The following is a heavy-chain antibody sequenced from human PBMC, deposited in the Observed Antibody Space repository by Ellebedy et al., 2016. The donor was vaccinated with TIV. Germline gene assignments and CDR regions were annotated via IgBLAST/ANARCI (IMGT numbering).Heavy chain of an antibody. D-gene: IGHD3-22*01. V-gene: IGHV3-30-3*01. CDR2: ISSDGTNI. CDR1: GFTFSTYA. Sequence: GESLKISXAASGFTFSTYAVHWVRQAPGKGLEWVAVISSDGTNIYYADSVRGRVTISRDNSKNTLYLQVNSLRAEDTAVYYCARDRKPYDNSGHRFDYWGQGSLVTVSS. CDR3: ARDRKPYDNSGHRFDY. J-gene: IGHJ4*02.